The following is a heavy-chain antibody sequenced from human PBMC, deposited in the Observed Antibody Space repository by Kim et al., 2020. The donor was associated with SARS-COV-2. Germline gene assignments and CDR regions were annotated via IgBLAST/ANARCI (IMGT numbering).Heavy chain of an antibody. Sequence: ASVKVSCKASGYTFTSYYMHWVRQAPGQGLEWMGIINPSGGSTNYAQKFQGRVTMTRDTATSTVYMELSSLRSEDTAVYYCARDPRARSSGYYPSNPYYFDYWGQGTLVTVSS. CDR2: INPSGGST. CDR3: ARDPRARSSGYYPSNPYYFDY. CDR1: GYTFTSYY. D-gene: IGHD3-22*01. V-gene: IGHV1-46*01. J-gene: IGHJ4*02.